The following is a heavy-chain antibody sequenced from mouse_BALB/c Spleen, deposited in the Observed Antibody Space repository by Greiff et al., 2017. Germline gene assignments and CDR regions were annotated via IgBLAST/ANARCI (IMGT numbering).Heavy chain of an antibody. V-gene: IGHV1-9*01. CDR2: ILPGSGST. CDR3: AREELGTAWFAY. D-gene: IGHD4-1*01. Sequence: VQLQHSGAELMKPGASVKISCKATGYTFSSYWIEWVKQRPGHGLEWIGEILPGSGSTNYNEKFKGKATFTADTSSNTAYMQLSSLTSEDSAVYYCAREELGTAWFAYWGQGTLVTVSA. J-gene: IGHJ3*01. CDR1: GYTFSSYW.